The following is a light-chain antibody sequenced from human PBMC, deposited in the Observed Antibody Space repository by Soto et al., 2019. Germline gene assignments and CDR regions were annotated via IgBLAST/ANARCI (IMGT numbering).Light chain of an antibody. Sequence: EIVMTQSPATLSVSPGERATLSCRASRNVGSKLAWYIQKPGQSPRLLISGASTGASGIPPRFSGSGSGTEFTLTIDRLQSADFAVYYCQQYDRWPVTFGGGTKV. J-gene: IGKJ4*01. CDR2: GAS. CDR3: QQYDRWPVT. CDR1: RNVGSK. V-gene: IGKV3-15*01.